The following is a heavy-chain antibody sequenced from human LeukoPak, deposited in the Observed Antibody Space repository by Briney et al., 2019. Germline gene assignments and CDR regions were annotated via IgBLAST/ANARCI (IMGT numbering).Heavy chain of an antibody. CDR3: ARVSVAYYFDY. J-gene: IGHJ4*02. D-gene: IGHD5-12*01. CDR2: IYSGGST. V-gene: IGHV3-66*02. CDR1: GFTVSSNY. Sequence: GGSLRLSCAASGFTVSSNYMSWVRQAPGKGLEWVSVIYSGGSTYYADSVKGRFTISRDNSKNTLYLQMNSLRAEDTAVCYCARVSVAYYFDYWGQGTLVTVSS.